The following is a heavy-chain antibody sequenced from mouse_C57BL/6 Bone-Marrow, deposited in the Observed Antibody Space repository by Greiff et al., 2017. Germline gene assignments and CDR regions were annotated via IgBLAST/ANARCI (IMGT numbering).Heavy chain of an antibody. CDR2: ISSGGDYL. J-gene: IGHJ4*01. V-gene: IGHV5-9-1*02. D-gene: IGHD2-5*01. CDR3: TRVRYYSNFFYYAMDY. Sequence: EVKLMESGEGLVKPGGSLKLSCAASGFTFSSYAMSWVRQTPETRLEWVAYISSGGDYLYYADTVKGRFTISRDNDRNTLYLQMSSLMSENTAMYYCTRVRYYSNFFYYAMDYWGQGTSVTVSS. CDR1: GFTFSSYA.